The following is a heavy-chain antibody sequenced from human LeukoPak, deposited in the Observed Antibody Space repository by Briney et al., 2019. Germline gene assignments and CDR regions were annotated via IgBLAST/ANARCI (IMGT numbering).Heavy chain of an antibody. D-gene: IGHD2-2*01. CDR2: IRSSSSYI. J-gene: IGHJ5*02. V-gene: IGHV3-21*01. Sequence: KPGGSLTLSCAASGFTFSSYSMKWVRQAPGKGLEWVSSIRSSSSYIYYADSVKGRFTIPRDNAKNSLYLQMNSLRAEDTAVYYCASLCSSTSCYWDWFDPWGQGTLVTVSS. CDR3: ASLCSSTSCYWDWFDP. CDR1: GFTFSSYS.